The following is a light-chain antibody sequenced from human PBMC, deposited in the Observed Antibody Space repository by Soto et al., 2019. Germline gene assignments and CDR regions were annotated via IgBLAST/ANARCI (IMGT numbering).Light chain of an antibody. CDR3: QQYNNWPRT. Sequence: EIVMTQSPVTLSVSPGERATLSCGASDDAGNNLAWYQQKPGQAPRVLIYGASTRATGIPARFSGSGSETEFTLTISSLQSEDFAIYYCQQYNNWPRTFGQGTKVEIK. CDR1: DDAGNN. J-gene: IGKJ1*01. CDR2: GAS. V-gene: IGKV3-15*01.